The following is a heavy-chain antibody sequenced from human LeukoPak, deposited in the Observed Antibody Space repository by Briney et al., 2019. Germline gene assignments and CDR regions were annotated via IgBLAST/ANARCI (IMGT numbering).Heavy chain of an antibody. Sequence: GESLKISCKGSGYSFTSYWIGWVRQMPGKGLEWMGIIYPGDSDTRYSPSFQGQVTISADKSISTAYLQWSSLKASDTAMYYCARRYYDILTSWPYYFDYWGQGTLVTVSS. V-gene: IGHV5-51*01. CDR1: GYSFTSYW. CDR2: IYPGDSDT. D-gene: IGHD3-9*01. J-gene: IGHJ4*02. CDR3: ARRYYDILTSWPYYFDY.